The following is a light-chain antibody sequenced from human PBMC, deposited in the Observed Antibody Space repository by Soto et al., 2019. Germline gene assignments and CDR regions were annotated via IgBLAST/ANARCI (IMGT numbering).Light chain of an antibody. CDR3: GTWDSSLTTFV. J-gene: IGLJ1*01. V-gene: IGLV1-51*02. CDR1: SSNIGKYH. Sequence: QSVLTQPPSVSAAPGQKVTMSCSGSSSNIGKYHVSWHQQLPGTAPKLLIYENDKRPSGIPDRFSGSKSGTSATLGITGLQTGDEADYYCGTWDSSLTTFVFGTGTKLTVL. CDR2: END.